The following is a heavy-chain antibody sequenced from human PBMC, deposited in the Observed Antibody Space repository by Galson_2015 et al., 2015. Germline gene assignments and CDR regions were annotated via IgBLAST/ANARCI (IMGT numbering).Heavy chain of an antibody. V-gene: IGHV5-51*01. J-gene: IGHJ3*02. CDR3: AIEGSSGTNCYNGFDI. Sequence: QSGAEVKKPGESLTISCQGSGYSFSDYWVAWVRQMPGKGLEWMGIIYPGDSDTKYSPSFQGQVTISADKSVSTAYLQWSSLKASDTAMYYCAIEGSSGTNCYNGFDIWGQGTMVTVSS. D-gene: IGHD2-2*02. CDR1: GYSFSDYW. CDR2: IYPGDSDT.